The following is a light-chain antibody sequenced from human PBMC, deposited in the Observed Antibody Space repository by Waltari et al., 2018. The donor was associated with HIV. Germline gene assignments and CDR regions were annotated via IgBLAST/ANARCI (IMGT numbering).Light chain of an antibody. J-gene: IGLJ3*02. CDR3: YSTESNGNHRV. V-gene: IGLV3-10*01. CDR2: EDI. CDR1: TFPKKY. Sequence: SYELTQPPSVSVSPGQTARITCSGDTFPKKYANWYQQKSGQAPVLVIYEDIKRPSGIPERFSGSSSGTMAILTISGAQVEDEADYYCYSTESNGNHRVFGGGTKLTVL.